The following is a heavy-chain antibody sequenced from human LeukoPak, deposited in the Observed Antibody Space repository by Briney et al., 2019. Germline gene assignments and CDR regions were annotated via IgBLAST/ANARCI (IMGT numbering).Heavy chain of an antibody. D-gene: IGHD3-22*01. Sequence: GSSVKVSCKASGGTFSSYAISWVRQAPGQGLEWMGRIIPIFGTANHAQKFQGRVTITTDESTSTAYMEVSSLRSEDTAVYYCARDQARYYYDSSGYFDYWGQGTLVTVSS. CDR1: GGTFSSYA. J-gene: IGHJ4*02. V-gene: IGHV1-69*05. CDR3: ARDQARYYYDSSGYFDY. CDR2: IIPIFGTA.